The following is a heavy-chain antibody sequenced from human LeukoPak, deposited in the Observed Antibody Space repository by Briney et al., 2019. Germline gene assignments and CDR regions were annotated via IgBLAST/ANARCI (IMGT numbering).Heavy chain of an antibody. CDR2: ITGRGDGT. J-gene: IGHJ4*02. CDR3: AKGTERYREVSSFDF. CDR1: GFTFNTYT. Sequence: GGSLRLSCAASGFTFNTYTMNWVRQAPGKALEWFSAITGRGDGTYYADLVKGRFTISRDNSKNTLYLQMNSLRAEDTAAYYCAKGTERYREVSSFDFWGQGTLVTVSS. V-gene: IGHV3-23*01. D-gene: IGHD6-19*01.